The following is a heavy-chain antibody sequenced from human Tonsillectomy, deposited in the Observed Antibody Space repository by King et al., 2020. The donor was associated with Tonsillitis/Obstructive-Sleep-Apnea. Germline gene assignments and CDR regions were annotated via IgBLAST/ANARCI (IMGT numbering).Heavy chain of an antibody. Sequence: VQLQESGPGLVKPSETLSLTCTVSGGSISSYYWSWIRQPPGKGLEWIGYISYSGSTNYNPSLKSRVTISVDTSKNQFSLKLSSVTAADTAVYYCARDMLLEAWGDAFDIWGQGTMVTASS. J-gene: IGHJ3*02. V-gene: IGHV4-59*01. CDR3: ARDMLLEAWGDAFDI. CDR1: GGSISSYY. CDR2: ISYSGST. D-gene: IGHD2-8*01.